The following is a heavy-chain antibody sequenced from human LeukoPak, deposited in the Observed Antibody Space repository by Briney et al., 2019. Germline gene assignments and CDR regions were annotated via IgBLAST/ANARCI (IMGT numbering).Heavy chain of an antibody. CDR1: GFTFSNAW. Sequence: GESLRLSCATSGFTFSNAWMTWVRQAPGKGLEWVGRIKSKTDGGTTDYAAPVKGRFTISRDDSKNTLYLQMNSLKSEDTAVYYCIHYGSGSYSTDYWGQGTLVTVSS. D-gene: IGHD3-10*01. CDR2: IKSKTDGGTT. CDR3: IHYGSGSYSTDY. J-gene: IGHJ4*02. V-gene: IGHV3-15*01.